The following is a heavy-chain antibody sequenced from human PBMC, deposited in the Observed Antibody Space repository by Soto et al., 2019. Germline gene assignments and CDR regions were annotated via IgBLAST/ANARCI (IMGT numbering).Heavy chain of an antibody. Sequence: GGSMRLSCAASGFTFSSYSMNWVRQAPGKGLEWVSYISSSSSTIFYTDSVRGRFTVSRDNAKNSLYLQMNSLRAEDTAVYCCARPTYYYDSSGPPAFWGQGTLVTVSS. CDR3: ARPTYYYDSSGPPAF. CDR2: ISSSSSTI. V-gene: IGHV3-48*01. J-gene: IGHJ4*02. D-gene: IGHD3-22*01. CDR1: GFTFSSYS.